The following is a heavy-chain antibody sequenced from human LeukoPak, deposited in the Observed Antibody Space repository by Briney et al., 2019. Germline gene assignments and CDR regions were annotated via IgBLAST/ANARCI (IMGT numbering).Heavy chain of an antibody. D-gene: IGHD3-3*01. J-gene: IGHJ3*02. Sequence: GGSLRLSCAASGFTFSSYAMSWVRQAPGKGLEWVSAISGSGGSTYYADSVKGRFTISRDNSKSTLYLQMNSLRAEDTAVYYCAKDLKFLEWLRPMPDAFDIWGQGTMVTVSS. V-gene: IGHV3-23*01. CDR3: AKDLKFLEWLRPMPDAFDI. CDR1: GFTFSSYA. CDR2: ISGSGGST.